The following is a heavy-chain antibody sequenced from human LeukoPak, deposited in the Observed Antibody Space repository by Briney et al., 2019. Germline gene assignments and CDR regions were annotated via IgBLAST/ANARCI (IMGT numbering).Heavy chain of an antibody. CDR1: GFTFSSYA. J-gene: IGHJ4*02. Sequence: PGRSLRLSCAASGFTFSSYAMHWVRQAPGKGLEWVAVISYDGSNKYYADSVKGRFTISRDNSKNTLYLQMNSLRAEDTAVYYCARSLHGDYNLGYWGQGTLVTVSS. V-gene: IGHV3-30-3*01. D-gene: IGHD4-17*01. CDR3: ARSLHGDYNLGY. CDR2: ISYDGSNK.